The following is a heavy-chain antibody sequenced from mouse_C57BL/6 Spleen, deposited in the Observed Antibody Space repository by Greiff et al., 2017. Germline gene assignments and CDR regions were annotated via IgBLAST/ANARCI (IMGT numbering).Heavy chain of an antibody. Sequence: EVQRVESGGGLVQPGGSLSLSCAASGFTFTDYYMSWVRQPPGKALEWLGFIRNKANGYTTEYSASVKGRFTISRDNSQSILYLQMNALRAEDSATYYCARQRYFDVWGTGTTVTVSS. CDR3: ARQRYFDV. J-gene: IGHJ1*03. V-gene: IGHV7-3*01. CDR1: GFTFTDYY. CDR2: IRNKANGYTT.